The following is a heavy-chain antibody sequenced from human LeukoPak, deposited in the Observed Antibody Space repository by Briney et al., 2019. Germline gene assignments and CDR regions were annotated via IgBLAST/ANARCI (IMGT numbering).Heavy chain of an antibody. Sequence: ASVKVSCKASGYTFTCYYMHWVRPAPGQGLEWMGWINPNSGGTNYAQKFQGRVTMTRDTSISTAYMELSRLRSDDTAVYYCARWGQDGYEAFDIWGQGTMVTVSS. CDR3: ARWGQDGYEAFDI. D-gene: IGHD5-24*01. J-gene: IGHJ3*02. V-gene: IGHV1-2*02. CDR2: INPNSGGT. CDR1: GYTFTCYY.